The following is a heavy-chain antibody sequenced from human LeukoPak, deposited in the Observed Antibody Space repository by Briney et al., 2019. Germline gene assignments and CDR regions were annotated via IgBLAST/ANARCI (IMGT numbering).Heavy chain of an antibody. CDR2: INPNSGGT. CDR1: GYTFTGYY. D-gene: IGHD3-22*01. V-gene: IGHV1-2*02. J-gene: IGHJ3*02. CDR3: ARKVTYYYDSSGYHYDAFDI. Sequence: ASVKVSCKASGYTFTGYYMHWVRQAPGHGLEWMGWINPNSGGTNYAQKFQGRVTMTRDTSISTAYMELSRLRSDDTAVYYCARKVTYYYDSSGYHYDAFDIWSQGTMVTVSS.